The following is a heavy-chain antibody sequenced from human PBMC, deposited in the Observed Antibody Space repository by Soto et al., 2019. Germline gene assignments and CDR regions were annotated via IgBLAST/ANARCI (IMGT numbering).Heavy chain of an antibody. J-gene: IGHJ5*01. Sequence: SLLLSGGASGFTFSTYAIHWVRQAPGKGLEWVAVVSPDGSNKYYAYSVKGRFTVSRDNSKNTLYLQMHGLTPDDTAMYYCAKTFNSGTLGWFDSWGQGTLVTVSS. D-gene: IGHD3-10*01. V-gene: IGHV3-30-3*02. CDR3: AKTFNSGTLGWFDS. CDR2: VSPDGSNK. CDR1: GFTFSTYA.